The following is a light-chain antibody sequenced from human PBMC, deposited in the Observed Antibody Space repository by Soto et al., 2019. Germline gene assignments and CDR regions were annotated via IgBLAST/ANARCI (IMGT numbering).Light chain of an antibody. Sequence: EIFMTQSPDTLSVSPFDLATFSCRASRSVGSNLAWYQQKPGQAPRLLIYGASSRATGIPDRFSGSGSGTEFTLTISSLQSEDFAVYYCQQRYNWPITFGQGTRLEIK. CDR1: RSVGSN. CDR2: GAS. CDR3: QQRYNWPIT. J-gene: IGKJ5*01. V-gene: IGKV3D-15*01.